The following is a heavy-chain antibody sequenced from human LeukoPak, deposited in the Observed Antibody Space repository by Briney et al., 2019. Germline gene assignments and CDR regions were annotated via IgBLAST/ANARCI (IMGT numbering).Heavy chain of an antibody. CDR2: IYYSGST. J-gene: IGHJ5*02. CDR1: GDSISSSSYY. Sequence: SETLSLTCTVSGDSISSSSYYWGWIRQPPGKGLEWIGSIYYSGSTYYNPSLKSRVTISVDTSKNQFSLKLSSVTAADTAVYYCARLTPYQTRTPNWFDPWGQGTLVTVSS. V-gene: IGHV4-39*01. CDR3: ARLTPYQTRTPNWFDP. D-gene: IGHD1-1*01.